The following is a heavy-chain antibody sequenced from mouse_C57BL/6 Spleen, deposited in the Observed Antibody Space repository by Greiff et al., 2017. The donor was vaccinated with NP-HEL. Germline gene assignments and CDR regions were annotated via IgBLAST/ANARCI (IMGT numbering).Heavy chain of an antibody. CDR3: ARSNYGSSPYWYFDV. V-gene: IGHV1-64*01. CDR1: GYTFTSYW. J-gene: IGHJ1*03. D-gene: IGHD1-1*01. CDR2: IHPNSGST. Sequence: VQLQQPGAELVKPGASVKLSCKASGYTFTSYWMHWVKQRPGQGLEWIGMIHPNSGSTNYNEKFKSKATLTVDKSSSTAYMPLSSLTSEDSAVYYCARSNYGSSPYWYFDVWGTGTTVTVSS.